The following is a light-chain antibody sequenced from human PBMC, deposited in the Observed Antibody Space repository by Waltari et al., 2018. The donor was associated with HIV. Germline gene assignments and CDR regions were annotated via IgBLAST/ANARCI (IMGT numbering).Light chain of an antibody. CDR2: LAS. CDR1: QDIDSY. CDR3: LQHNSYPWT. V-gene: IGKV1-12*01. J-gene: IGKJ1*01. Sequence: DIQMTQSPSSVSASVGDRVTITCRASQDIDSYLAWYQQKPGKAPRLLIYLASSLQSGVPSRFSGSGSGTDFTLTISSLQPEDSATYYCLQHNSYPWTFGQGTKVEIK.